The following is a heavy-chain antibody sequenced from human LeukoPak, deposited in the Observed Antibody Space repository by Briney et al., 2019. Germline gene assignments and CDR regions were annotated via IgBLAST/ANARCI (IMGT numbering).Heavy chain of an antibody. J-gene: IGHJ6*03. CDR2: IKQDGSEK. D-gene: IGHD4-17*01. CDR3: ARAEYGDYGAGYYYMDV. CDR1: GFTFSSYW. V-gene: IGHV3-7*01. Sequence: GGSLRLSCAASGFTFSSYWMSWVRQAPGKGLEWVANIKQDGSEKYYVDSVKGRFTISRDNAKNSLYLQMNSLRAEDTAVCYCARAEYGDYGAGYYYMDVWGKGTTVTVSS.